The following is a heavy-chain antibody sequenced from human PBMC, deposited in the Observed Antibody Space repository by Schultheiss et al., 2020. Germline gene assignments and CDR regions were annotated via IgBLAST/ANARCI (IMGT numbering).Heavy chain of an antibody. CDR3: ARGGWALDY. Sequence: SETLSLTCTVSGASVSSGSYYWSWIRQPPGRGLEWIGYIYYSGSATYKPSLESRVTISVDTSKNQFSLKLSSVTAADTAVYYCARGGWALDYWGQGALVTVSS. V-gene: IGHV4-61*01. D-gene: IGHD1-26*01. J-gene: IGHJ4*02. CDR1: GASVSSGSYY. CDR2: IYYSGSA.